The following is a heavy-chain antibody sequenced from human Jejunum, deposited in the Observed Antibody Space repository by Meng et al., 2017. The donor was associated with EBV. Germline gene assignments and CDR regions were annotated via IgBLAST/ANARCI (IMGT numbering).Heavy chain of an antibody. Sequence: LQLQESGPRLVKPSETLSLTCTVSGDSISNGDYYRDWLRQSPGKGLDWIASIHRGGSTYYDPSLKSRVTISLDTSKNQFSLKLNSVTAADTAVYYCARDPAYPRGLFNSWGQGTLVTVSS. CDR2: IHRGGST. V-gene: IGHV4-39*07. D-gene: IGHD3-10*01. J-gene: IGHJ4*02. CDR1: GDSISNGDYY. CDR3: ARDPAYPRGLFNS.